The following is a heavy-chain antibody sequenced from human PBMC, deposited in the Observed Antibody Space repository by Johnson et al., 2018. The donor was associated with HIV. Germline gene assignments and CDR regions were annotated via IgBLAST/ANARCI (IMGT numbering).Heavy chain of an antibody. V-gene: IGHV3-13*01. CDR2: IGTAGDT. J-gene: IGHJ3*02. Sequence: HWVRQATGKGLEWVSAIGTAGDTYYPDSVKGRFTISRDNSKNTLYLQMNSLRTEDTAMYYCARERGYFGNPAFDIWGQGTMVTVSS. CDR3: ARERGYFGNPAFDI. D-gene: IGHD4-23*01.